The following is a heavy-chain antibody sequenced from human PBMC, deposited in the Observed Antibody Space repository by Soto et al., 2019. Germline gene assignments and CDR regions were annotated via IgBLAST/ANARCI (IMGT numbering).Heavy chain of an antibody. CDR3: ARVGYCSGGSCSWIAK. J-gene: IGHJ4*02. Sequence: QVQLQESGPGLVKPSGTLSLTCAVSGGSISSSNWWSWVRQPPGKGLEWIGEIYHSGSTNYNPSLKSRVTIAVDTSKNQFSLKLSSVPAADTAVYYCARVGYCSGGSCSWIAKWGQGTLVTVSS. CDR1: GGSISSSNW. D-gene: IGHD2-15*01. CDR2: IYHSGST. V-gene: IGHV4-4*02.